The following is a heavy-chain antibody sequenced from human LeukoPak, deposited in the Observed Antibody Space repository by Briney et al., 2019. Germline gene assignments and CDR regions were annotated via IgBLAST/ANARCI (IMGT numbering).Heavy chain of an antibody. D-gene: IGHD3-10*01. J-gene: IGHJ6*02. V-gene: IGHV1-69*04. Sequence: SVKVSCKAFGGTFSSYAISWVRQAPGQGLEWMGRIIPILCIANYAQKLQGRVTITADKSTSTAYMELSSLRSEDTAVYYCARDQPDTMVRGVIGFYYYYGTDVWGQGTTVTVSS. CDR2: IIPILCIA. CDR3: ARDQPDTMVRGVIGFYYYYGTDV. CDR1: GGTFSSYA.